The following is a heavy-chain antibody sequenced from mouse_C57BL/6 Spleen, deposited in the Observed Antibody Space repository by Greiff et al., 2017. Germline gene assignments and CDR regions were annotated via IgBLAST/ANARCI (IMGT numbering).Heavy chain of an antibody. CDR3: ARDTWDGLPYYFDY. D-gene: IGHD4-1*01. CDR2: ISSGGSYT. J-gene: IGHJ2*01. Sequence: EVKLVESGGDLVKPGGSLKLSCAASGFTFSSYGMSWVRQTPDKRLEWVATISSGGSYTYYPDSVKGRFTISRDNAKNTLYLQMSSLKSEDTAMYYCARDTWDGLPYYFDYWGQGTTLTVSS. V-gene: IGHV5-6*01. CDR1: GFTFSSYG.